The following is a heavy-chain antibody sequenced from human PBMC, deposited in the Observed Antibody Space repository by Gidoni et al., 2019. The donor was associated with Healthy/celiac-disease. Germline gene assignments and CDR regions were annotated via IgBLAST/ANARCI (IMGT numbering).Heavy chain of an antibody. V-gene: IGHV3-23*01. CDR1: GFTFSSYA. CDR3: AKVKVPQLGRIAARPEFDY. CDR2: ISGRGGST. D-gene: IGHD6-6*01. Sequence: EVQLLASGGGLVQPGGSLRLSCAVPGFTFSSYAMSWVRQAPGQGLEWGSAISGRGGSTYYADSVKGRFTISRDNSKNTLYLQMNSLRAEDTAVYYCAKVKVPQLGRIAARPEFDYWGQGTLVTVSS. J-gene: IGHJ4*02.